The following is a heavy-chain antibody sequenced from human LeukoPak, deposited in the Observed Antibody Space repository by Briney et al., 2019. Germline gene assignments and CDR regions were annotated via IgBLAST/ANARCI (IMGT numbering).Heavy chain of an antibody. CDR2: INPSGGST. V-gene: IGHV1-46*01. CDR1: AYTFTNYY. D-gene: IGHD2-15*01. Sequence: GASVKVSFTASAYTFTNYYMHWVRQAPGQGLEWMGLINPSGGSTSYAQKFQGRVTMTRDTSTSTVYMELSSLRSEDTAVYYCARDLENCSGGSCPPRGAFDIWGQGTMVTVSS. CDR3: ARDLENCSGGSCPPRGAFDI. J-gene: IGHJ3*02.